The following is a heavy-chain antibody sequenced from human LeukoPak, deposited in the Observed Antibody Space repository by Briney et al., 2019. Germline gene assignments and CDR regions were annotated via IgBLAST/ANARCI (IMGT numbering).Heavy chain of an antibody. D-gene: IGHD3-22*01. CDR3: ARDGYYYDSSGYYGGDY. J-gene: IGHJ4*02. Sequence: PGGSLRLSCAASGFIVSSNYMNWVRQAPGKGLEWVSVIYSGDTTYYPDSGKGRFTISRDNSKKTLYLQMNSLRAEDTAVYYCARDGYYYDSSGYYGGDYWGQGTLVTVSS. CDR1: GFIVSSNY. CDR2: IYSGDTT. V-gene: IGHV3-53*01.